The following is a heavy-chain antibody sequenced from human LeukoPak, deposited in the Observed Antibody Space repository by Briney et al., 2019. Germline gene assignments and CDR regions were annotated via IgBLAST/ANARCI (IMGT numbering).Heavy chain of an antibody. D-gene: IGHD3-22*01. CDR2: INHSGST. Sequence: PSETLSLTCAVYGGSFSGYYWSWIRQPPGKGLEWIGEINHSGSTNYNPSLKSRVTISVDTSKNQFSLKLSSVTAADTAVYYCARVLPDSSGYPLHYFDYWGQGTLVTVSS. J-gene: IGHJ4*02. CDR3: ARVLPDSSGYPLHYFDY. V-gene: IGHV4-34*01. CDR1: GGSFSGYY.